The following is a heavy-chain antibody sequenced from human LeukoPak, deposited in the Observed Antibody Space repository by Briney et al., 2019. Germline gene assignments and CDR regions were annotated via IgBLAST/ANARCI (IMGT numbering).Heavy chain of an antibody. D-gene: IGHD6-13*01. V-gene: IGHV3-23*01. J-gene: IGHJ4*02. CDR2: ISGSGGST. CDR1: GFTFSSYA. CDR3: AKSVIEQQLVLEIDY. Sequence: GGSLRLSCAASGFTFSSYAMSWVRQAPGKGLEWVSAISGSGGSTYYADSVKGRFTISKDNSKNTLYLQMNSLRAEDTAVYYCAKSVIEQQLVLEIDYWGQGTLVTVSS.